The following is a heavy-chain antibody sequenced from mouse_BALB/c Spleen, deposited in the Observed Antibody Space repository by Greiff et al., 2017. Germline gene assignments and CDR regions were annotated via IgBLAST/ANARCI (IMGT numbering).Heavy chain of an antibody. J-gene: IGHJ3*01. CDR3: VREMGYDSYPAY. D-gene: IGHD2-4*01. CDR2: IDPYYGGT. Sequence: VQLKESGPELEKPGASVKISCKASGYSFTGYNMNWVKQSNGKSLEWIGNIDPYYGGTSYNQKFKGKATLTVDKSSSTAYMQLKSLTSEDSAVYYCVREMGYDSYPAYWGQGTLVTVSA. CDR1: GYSFTGYN. V-gene: IGHV1-39*01.